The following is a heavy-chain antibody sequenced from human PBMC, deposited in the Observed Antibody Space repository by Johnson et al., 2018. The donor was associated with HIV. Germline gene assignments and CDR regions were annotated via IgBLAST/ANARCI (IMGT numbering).Heavy chain of an antibody. CDR3: AAGGVPAFDI. CDR2: ISYDGSNK. CDR1: GFTFSSYA. J-gene: IGHJ3*02. Sequence: VHLVESGGGLVQPGGSLRLSCAASGFTFSSYAMHWVRQAPGKGLEWVAVISYDGSNKYYPGSVKGRFTISRENAKNSLYLQMNSLRAGDTAVYYCAAGGVPAFDIWGQGTMVTVSS. D-gene: IGHD6-13*01. V-gene: IGHV3-30*14.